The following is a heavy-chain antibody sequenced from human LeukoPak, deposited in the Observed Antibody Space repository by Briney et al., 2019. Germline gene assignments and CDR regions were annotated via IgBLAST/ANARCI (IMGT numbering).Heavy chain of an antibody. CDR1: GGSIFNYY. J-gene: IGHJ5*02. V-gene: IGHV4-59*01. CDR2: ISSSGTT. CDR3: ERETHWFDP. Sequence: SETLSLTCTVSGGSIFNYYWTWIRQPPKKGLEWIGYISSSGTTNYNPSLKSRVTISVDTSKNQFSLRLYSVTAADTAVYYCERETHWFDPWGQGTLVTVSS.